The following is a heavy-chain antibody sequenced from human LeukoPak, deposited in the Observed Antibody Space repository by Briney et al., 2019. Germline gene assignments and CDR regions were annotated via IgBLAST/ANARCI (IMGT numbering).Heavy chain of an antibody. CDR2: ISGSGGST. V-gene: IGHV3-23*01. J-gene: IGHJ4*02. Sequence: GGSLRLSCAASGFTLSSYAMSWVRQAPGKGLEWVSAISGSGGSTYYADSVKGRFTISRDNSKNTLYLQMNGLRAEDTALYYCANVYYDILTGRFDYWGQGTLVTVSS. CDR3: ANVYYDILTGRFDY. D-gene: IGHD3-9*01. CDR1: GFTLSSYA.